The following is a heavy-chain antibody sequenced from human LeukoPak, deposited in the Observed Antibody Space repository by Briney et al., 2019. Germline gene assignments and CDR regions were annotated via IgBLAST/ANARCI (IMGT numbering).Heavy chain of an antibody. D-gene: IGHD1-1*01. V-gene: IGHV3-66*01. CDR3: ASVTTPNYHYGMDV. J-gene: IGHJ6*02. CDR1: GFTVGDNY. Sequence: GGSLRLSCAASGFTVGDNYMTWVRQAPGKGLEWVSVIYSGGNTCYADSVRGRFTISRDNSMNTAYLQMNSLRAADTAVYYCASVTTPNYHYGMDVWGQGTTVTVSS. CDR2: IYSGGNT.